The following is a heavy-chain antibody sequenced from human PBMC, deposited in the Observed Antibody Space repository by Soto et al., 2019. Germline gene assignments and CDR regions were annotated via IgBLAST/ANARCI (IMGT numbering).Heavy chain of an antibody. CDR3: ARLGSSGWYQGSYFDY. Sequence: QLQLQESGPGLVRPSETLSLICTVSGGSITRNDHYWGWIRQSPGKGLEWIGDIKSSGSTNYNLSFKRRVSMSVETSKNQFSLKMNSVTAADSAVYYCARLGSSGWYQGSYFDYWGQGTLVTVSS. J-gene: IGHJ4*02. CDR1: GGSITRNDHY. D-gene: IGHD6-19*01. V-gene: IGHV4-39*01. CDR2: IKSSGST.